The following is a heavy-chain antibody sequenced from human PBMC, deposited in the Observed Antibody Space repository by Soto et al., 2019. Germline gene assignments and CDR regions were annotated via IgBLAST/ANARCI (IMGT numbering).Heavy chain of an antibody. V-gene: IGHV3-7*01. CDR3: ASDLSQADGNIFYDAFDI. CDR1: GFTFSTYW. J-gene: IGHJ3*02. CDR2: IRNDASVI. D-gene: IGHD2-15*01. Sequence: EVQLVDSGGDLVQPGGSLRLSCAASGFTFSTYWMTWVRQAPGRGLEWVANIRNDASVIHYADSVEGRFTITRDNAKKSLYLQMSSLSAEDTAVYFCASDLSQADGNIFYDAFDIWGQGTVVTVSS.